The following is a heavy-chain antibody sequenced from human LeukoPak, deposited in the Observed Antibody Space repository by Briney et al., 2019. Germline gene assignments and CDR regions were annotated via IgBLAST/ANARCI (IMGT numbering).Heavy chain of an antibody. CDR1: GGSFSGYY. Sequence: PSETLSLTCAVYGGSFSGYYWSWIRQPPGKGLEWIGEINHSGSTNYNPSLKSRVTISVDTSKNQFSLKLSSVTAADTAVYYCARGSGYSYSLYYYYGMDVWGQGTTVTVSS. J-gene: IGHJ6*02. V-gene: IGHV4-34*01. D-gene: IGHD5-18*01. CDR3: ARGSGYSYSLYYYYGMDV. CDR2: INHSGST.